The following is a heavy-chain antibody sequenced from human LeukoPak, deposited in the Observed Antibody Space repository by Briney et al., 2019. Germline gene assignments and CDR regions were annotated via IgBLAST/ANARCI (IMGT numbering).Heavy chain of an antibody. Sequence: GGSLRLSCAASGFTFSSYTMNWVRQAPGKGLEWVSSISSSSSYIYYVDSVKGQFIISRDNAKNSLYLQMNSLRADDTAVYYCAGSSEDYYYMDVWGKGTTVTVSS. CDR1: GFTFSSYT. CDR2: ISSSSSYI. CDR3: AGSSEDYYYMDV. V-gene: IGHV3-21*01. D-gene: IGHD6-19*01. J-gene: IGHJ6*03.